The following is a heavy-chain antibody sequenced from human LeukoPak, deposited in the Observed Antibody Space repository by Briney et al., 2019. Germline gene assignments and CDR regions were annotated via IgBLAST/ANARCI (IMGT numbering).Heavy chain of an antibody. J-gene: IGHJ4*02. V-gene: IGHV3-15*01. CDR3: TSTWTMYYDILTGYSHYFDY. CDR2: MKSKTDGGTT. Sequence: GGSLRLSCAASGFTFSNAWMSWVRQAPGKGLEWVGRMKSKTDGGTTDYAAPVKGRFTISRDDSKNTLYLQMNSLKTEDTAVYYCTSTWTMYYDILTGYSHYFDYWGQGTLVTVSS. CDR1: GFTFSNAW. D-gene: IGHD3-9*01.